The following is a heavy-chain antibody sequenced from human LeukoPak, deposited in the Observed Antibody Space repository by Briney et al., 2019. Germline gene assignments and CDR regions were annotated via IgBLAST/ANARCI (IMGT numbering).Heavy chain of an antibody. J-gene: IGHJ5*02. CDR2: ISYDGSNK. V-gene: IGHV3-30-3*01. D-gene: IGHD3-3*01. CDR3: VRDRSYYDFWSGSGNWFDP. Sequence: GGSLRLSCAASGFPFSSYAMHWVRQAPGEGLEWVAVISYDGSNKYYADSVKGRFTISRDNSKNTLYLQMNSLRAEDTAVYYCVRDRSYYDFWSGSGNWFDPWGQGTLVTVSS. CDR1: GFPFSSYA.